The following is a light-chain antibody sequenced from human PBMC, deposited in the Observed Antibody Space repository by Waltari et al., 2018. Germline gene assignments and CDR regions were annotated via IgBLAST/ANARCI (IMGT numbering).Light chain of an antibody. CDR3: NSYTGSSSWV. CDR1: SSDIGFYNY. V-gene: IGLV2-14*03. CDR2: DVS. Sequence: QSALTQPASVSGSPGQSITISCYGTSSDIGFYNYVSWYQHHPGKAPKLMIYDVSHRPSGVSDRFSGSKSGNTASLTISGLQAEDEADYYCNSYTGSSSWVFGGGTKVTVL. J-gene: IGLJ3*02.